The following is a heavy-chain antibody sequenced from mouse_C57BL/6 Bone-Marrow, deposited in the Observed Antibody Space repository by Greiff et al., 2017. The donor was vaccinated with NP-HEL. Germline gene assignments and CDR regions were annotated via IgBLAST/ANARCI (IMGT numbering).Heavy chain of an antibody. V-gene: IGHV1-64*01. CDR2: IHPNSGST. Sequence: QVHVKQPGAELVKPGASVKLSCKASGYTFTSYWMHWVKQRPGQGLEWIGMIHPNSGSTNYNEKFKSKATLTVDKSSSTAYMQLSSLTSEDSAVYYCARLGRQLRLRFDYWGQGTTLTVSS. D-gene: IGHD3-2*02. CDR1: GYTFTSYW. J-gene: IGHJ2*01. CDR3: ARLGRQLRLRFDY.